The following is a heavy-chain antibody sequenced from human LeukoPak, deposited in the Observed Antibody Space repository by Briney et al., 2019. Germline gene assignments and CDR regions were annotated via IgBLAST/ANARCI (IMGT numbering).Heavy chain of an antibody. CDR2: INPNGGGT. V-gene: IGHV1-2*02. D-gene: IGHD2-2*01. CDR1: GYTFISCY. J-gene: IGHJ5*02. Sequence: ASVKVSFKSSGYTFISCYSHWVRQAPGQGLEWMGWINPNGGGTNYAQKFQGRVTMTRDTSISTAYMELSSLRSDVTAVYYCACYCDIVVVSAAQRHRFYPWGQGTLVTVSS. CDR3: ACYCDIVVVSAAQRHRFYP.